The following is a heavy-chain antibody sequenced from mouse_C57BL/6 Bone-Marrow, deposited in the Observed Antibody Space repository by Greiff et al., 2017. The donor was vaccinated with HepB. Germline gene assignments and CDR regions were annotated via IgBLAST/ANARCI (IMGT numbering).Heavy chain of an antibody. V-gene: IGHV1-55*01. D-gene: IGHD2-4*01. CDR1: GYTFTSYW. J-gene: IGHJ3*01. Sequence: VQLQQSGAELVKPGASVKMSCKASGYTFTSYWITWVKQRPGQGLEWIGDIYPGSGSTNYNEKFKSKATLTVDTSSSTAYMQRSSRTSEDSAVYYCARELRRVFAYWGQGTLVTVSA. CDR3: ARELRRVFAY. CDR2: IYPGSGST.